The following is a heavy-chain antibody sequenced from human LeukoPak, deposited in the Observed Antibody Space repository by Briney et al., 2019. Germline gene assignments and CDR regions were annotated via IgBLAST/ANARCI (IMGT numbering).Heavy chain of an antibody. CDR2: INPSGGST. CDR3: ARGRLKETVDY. CDR1: GYSFTSYY. V-gene: IGHV1-46*01. Sequence: ASVKVSCKASGYSFTSYYMHWVRQAPGQGLEWMGIINPSGGSTSYAQKFQGRVTMTRNTSISTAYMELSSLRSEDTDVYYCARGRLKETVDYWGQGTLVTVSS. J-gene: IGHJ4*02.